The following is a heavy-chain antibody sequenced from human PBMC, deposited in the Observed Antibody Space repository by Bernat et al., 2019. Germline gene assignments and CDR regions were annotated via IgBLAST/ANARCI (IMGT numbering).Heavy chain of an antibody. D-gene: IGHD2-15*01. J-gene: IGHJ4*02. Sequence: VQLVESGGGLVQPGGSLRLSCAASGFTFSSYAMSWVRQAPGKGLEWVPGISGSGGSTYYADSVKGRFTITRDNSKNTLYLQMNSLRAEDTAVYYCVKCSGGSCYSGSDCWGQGTLVTVSS. CDR1: GFTFSSYA. V-gene: IGHV3-23*04. CDR3: VKCSGGSCYSGSDC. CDR2: ISGSGGST.